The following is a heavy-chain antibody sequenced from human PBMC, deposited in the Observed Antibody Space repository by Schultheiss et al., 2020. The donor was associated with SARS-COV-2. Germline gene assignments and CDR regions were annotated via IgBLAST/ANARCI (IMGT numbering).Heavy chain of an antibody. CDR1: GFTFDDYA. CDR2: ISGSGGST. J-gene: IGHJ6*02. CDR3: AKDADTVTFYYYYGMDV. V-gene: IGHV3-23*01. Sequence: GGSLRLSCAASGFTFDDYAMHWVRQAPGKGLEWVSAISGSGGSTYYADSVKGRFTISRDNYKNTFYLQMSSLRAEDTAVYYCAKDADTVTFYYYYGMDVWGQGTTVTVSS. D-gene: IGHD4-17*01.